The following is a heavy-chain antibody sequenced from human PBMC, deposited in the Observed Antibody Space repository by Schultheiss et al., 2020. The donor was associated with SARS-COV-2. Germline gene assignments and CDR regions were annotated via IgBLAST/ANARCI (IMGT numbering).Heavy chain of an antibody. D-gene: IGHD3-22*01. CDR1: GYTFTSYY. J-gene: IGHJ4*02. Sequence: ASVKVSCKASGYTFTSYYMHWVRQAPGQGLEWMGIINPSGGSTSYAQKFQGRVTMTRDTSTSTVYMELSSLRSEDTAVYYFARDLSADYYDSSGYYFDYWGQGTLVTVSS. CDR2: INPSGGST. CDR3: ARDLSADYYDSSGYYFDY. V-gene: IGHV1-46*01.